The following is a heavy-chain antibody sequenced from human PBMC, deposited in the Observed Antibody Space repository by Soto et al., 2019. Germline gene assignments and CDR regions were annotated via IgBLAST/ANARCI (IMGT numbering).Heavy chain of an antibody. J-gene: IGHJ4*02. D-gene: IGHD6-6*01. Sequence: QVQLVQSGGEVKKPGASVEVSCRTSGYMFTTYGISWVRQAPGQGLEWMAWISAYNGNKKYAQKFQGRVNMNTDKSTSTVPMELRNLTFDDKGTYFCARTGGGMAARPLEYWGQGTLVTVSS. V-gene: IGHV1-18*04. CDR3: ARTGGGMAARPLEY. CDR2: ISAYNGNK. CDR1: GYMFTTYG.